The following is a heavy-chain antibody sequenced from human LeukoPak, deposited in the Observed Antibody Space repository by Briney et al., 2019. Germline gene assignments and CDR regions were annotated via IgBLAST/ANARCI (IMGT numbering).Heavy chain of an antibody. D-gene: IGHD1-26*01. CDR2: IYPGDSDT. CDR3: ASMIVGATTGYFDY. CDR1: GYSFTSDW. V-gene: IGHV5-51*01. J-gene: IGHJ4*02. Sequence: HGESLKISCKGSGYSFTSDWIGWVRQMPGKGLEWMGIIYPGDSDTRYSPSFQGQVTISADKSISPAYLQWSSLKASDTAMYYCASMIVGATTGYFDYWGQGTLVTVSS.